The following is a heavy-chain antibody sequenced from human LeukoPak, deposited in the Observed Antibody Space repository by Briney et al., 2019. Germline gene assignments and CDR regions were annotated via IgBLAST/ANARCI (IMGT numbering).Heavy chain of an antibody. CDR2: ISSSGSTI. V-gene: IGHV3-11*04. J-gene: IGHJ4*02. D-gene: IGHD4-17*01. CDR3: ASGHDYGDLDY. CDR1: GFTFSDYY. Sequence: GGSLRLSCAASGFTFSDYYMSWIRQAPGKGLEWVSYISSSGSTIYYADSVKGRFTISRDNTKNSLYLQMNSLRAEDTAVYYCASGHDYGDLDYWGQGTLVIVSS.